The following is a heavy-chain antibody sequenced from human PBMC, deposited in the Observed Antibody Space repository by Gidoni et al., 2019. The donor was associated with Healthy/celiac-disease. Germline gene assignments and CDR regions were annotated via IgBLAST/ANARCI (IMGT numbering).Heavy chain of an antibody. V-gene: IGHV3-33*01. Sequence: QVQLVESGGGVVQPGRSLRLSCAASGFPFSSYGMHWVRQAPGKGLGWVAVIWYDGSNKYYADSVKGRFTISRDNSKNTLYLQMNSLRAEDTAVYYCARDLYDFWSGYLDYYYYYGMDVWGQGTTVTVSS. CDR3: ARDLYDFWSGYLDYYYYYGMDV. CDR2: IWYDGSNK. CDR1: GFPFSSYG. D-gene: IGHD3-3*01. J-gene: IGHJ6*02.